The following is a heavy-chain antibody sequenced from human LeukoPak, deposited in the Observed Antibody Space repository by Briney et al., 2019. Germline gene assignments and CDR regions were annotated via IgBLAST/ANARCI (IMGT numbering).Heavy chain of an antibody. J-gene: IGHJ4*02. Sequence: PGGSLRLSCAASGFTFSSYAMSWVRQAPGKGLEWVSAISGSGGSTYYADSVKGRFTISRDNSKNTLYLQMNSLRAEDTAVYYCAKAPNGDYDYVWGSYRDSYYFDYWGQGALVTVSS. CDR2: ISGSGGST. CDR3: AKAPNGDYDYVWGSYRDSYYFDY. CDR1: GFTFSSYA. V-gene: IGHV3-23*01. D-gene: IGHD3-16*02.